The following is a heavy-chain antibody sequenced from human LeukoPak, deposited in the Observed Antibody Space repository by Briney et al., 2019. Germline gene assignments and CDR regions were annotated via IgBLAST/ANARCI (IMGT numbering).Heavy chain of an antibody. D-gene: IGHD5-12*01. J-gene: IGHJ4*02. CDR1: GFTFSSYG. CDR2: IWYDGSNK. Sequence: GRSLRLSCAASGFTFSSYGMHWVRQAPGKGLEWVAVIWYDGSNKYYADSVKGRFTISRDNSKNTLYLQMNSLRAEDTAVYYCAKSYNGYESKPDYWGQGTLVTVSS. V-gene: IGHV3-33*06. CDR3: AKSYNGYESKPDY.